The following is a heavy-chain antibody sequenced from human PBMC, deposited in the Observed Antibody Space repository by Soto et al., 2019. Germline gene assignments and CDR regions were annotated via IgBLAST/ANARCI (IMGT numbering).Heavy chain of an antibody. V-gene: IGHV4-39*02. CDR1: GCSISSSSYY. CDR2: VYYTRTT. D-gene: IGHD4-17*01. J-gene: IGHJ5*02. Sequence: PAETLSLTCDVSGCSISSSSYYWGWLGQPPGMGLEWIGRVYYTRTTNCNPSLKTRVTIALDTFKNHYSKNAMSLTAADTSVYYCSRLYGAYFISTYNSFDPWGQGIQVTVSS. CDR3: SRLYGAYFISTYNSFDP.